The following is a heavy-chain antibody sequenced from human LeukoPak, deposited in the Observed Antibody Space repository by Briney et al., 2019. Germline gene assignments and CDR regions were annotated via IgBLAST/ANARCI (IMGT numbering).Heavy chain of an antibody. CDR1: GFPFSSYW. CDR2: IKQDGSKK. D-gene: IGHD6-13*01. V-gene: IGHV3-7*01. J-gene: IGHJ4*02. Sequence: PGGSLRLSCVASGFPFSSYWMTWVRQAPGKGLEWVANIKQDGSKKSYVDSVKGRFTISRDNAKNSLYLQMNSLRAEDTAVYYCARDGSSWYQYYFDYWGQGTLVTVSS. CDR3: ARDGSSWYQYYFDY.